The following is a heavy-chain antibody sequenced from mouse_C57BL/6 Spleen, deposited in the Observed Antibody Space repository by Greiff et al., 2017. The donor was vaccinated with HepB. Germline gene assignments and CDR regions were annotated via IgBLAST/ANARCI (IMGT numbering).Heavy chain of an antibody. D-gene: IGHD4-1*01. CDR1: GFTFSDYG. Sequence: EVKLVESGGGLVKPGGSLKLSCAASGFTFSDYGMHWVRQAPEKGLEWVAYISSGSSTIYYADTVKGRFTISRDNAKNTLFLQMTSLGSEDTARYYCAKLGFDYWGQGTTLTVSS. CDR2: ISSGSSTI. V-gene: IGHV5-17*01. CDR3: AKLGFDY. J-gene: IGHJ2*01.